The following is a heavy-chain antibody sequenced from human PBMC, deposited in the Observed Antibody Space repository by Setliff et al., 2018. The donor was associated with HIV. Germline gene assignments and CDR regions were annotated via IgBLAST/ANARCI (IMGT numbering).Heavy chain of an antibody. CDR3: ARGLSFYDPGGFDY. CDR2: IYTSGST. Sequence: SETLSLTCTVSGGSISSYYWSWIRQPPGKGLEWIGYIYTSGSTNYNPSLKSRVTRSVDTSKNQFSLKLSSVTAADTAVYYCARGLSFYDPGGFDYWGQGTLVTVSS. V-gene: IGHV4-4*09. J-gene: IGHJ4*02. D-gene: IGHD3-22*01. CDR1: GGSISSYY.